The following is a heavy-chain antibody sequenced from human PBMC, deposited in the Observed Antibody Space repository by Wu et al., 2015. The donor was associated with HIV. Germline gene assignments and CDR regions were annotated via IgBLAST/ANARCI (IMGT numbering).Heavy chain of an antibody. CDR3: ARYYSSSHARDY. V-gene: IGHV1-2*02. D-gene: IGHD6-13*01. Sequence: QVHLVQSGAEMKRPGASVKVSCKASEDTFTDYNIHWVRQAPGQGLEWMGWFNPNTGDTNNAREFQGRLTMTWDTSISTAYMELSSLRSEDTAVYYCARYYSSSHARDYWGQGTLVTVSS. CDR1: EDTFTDYN. CDR2: FNPNTGDT. J-gene: IGHJ4*02.